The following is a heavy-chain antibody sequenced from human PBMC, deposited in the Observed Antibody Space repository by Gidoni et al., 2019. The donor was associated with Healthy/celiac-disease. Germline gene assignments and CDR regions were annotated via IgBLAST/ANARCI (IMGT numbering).Heavy chain of an antibody. CDR3: ARDVLDIVATDYGMDV. D-gene: IGHD5-12*01. CDR2: ISSSSSYI. CDR1: GFTFSSYS. V-gene: IGHV3-21*01. J-gene: IGHJ6*02. Sequence: EVQLVESGGGLVKPGGSLRLSCAASGFTFSSYSMIWVRQAPGKGLEWVSSISSSSSYIYYADSVKGRFTISRDNAKNSLYLQMNSLRAEDTAVYYCARDVLDIVATDYGMDVWGQGTTVTVSS.